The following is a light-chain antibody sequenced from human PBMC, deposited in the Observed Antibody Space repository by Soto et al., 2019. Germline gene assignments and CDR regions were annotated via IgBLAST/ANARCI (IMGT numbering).Light chain of an antibody. J-gene: IGKJ2*01. CDR2: GAS. CDR1: QSLDSTY. Sequence: EVVLTQSPGTLSLSPGERATLSCRASQSLDSTYLAWYQQKPGQSPRLVIYGASRRATGIPDRFSGSGSGTHFTLTIGRLEPEDFGVYYCQRSGSAPPYIFGAGTRLDI. V-gene: IGKV3-20*01. CDR3: QRSGSAPPYI.